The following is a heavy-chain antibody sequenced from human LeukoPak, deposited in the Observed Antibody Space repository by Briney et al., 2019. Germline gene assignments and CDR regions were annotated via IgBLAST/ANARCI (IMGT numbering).Heavy chain of an antibody. Sequence: SETLSLTCTISGGSIGSYYWTWIRQPPGKGLEWIGYIDYSGSTNYNPSLKSRVTISVDTSKNQFSLKLSSVTAADTAVYYCARDGSGWARSYYFDYWGQGTLVTVSS. CDR2: IDYSGST. V-gene: IGHV4-59*01. CDR1: GGSIGSYY. CDR3: ARDGSGWARSYYFDY. D-gene: IGHD6-19*01. J-gene: IGHJ4*02.